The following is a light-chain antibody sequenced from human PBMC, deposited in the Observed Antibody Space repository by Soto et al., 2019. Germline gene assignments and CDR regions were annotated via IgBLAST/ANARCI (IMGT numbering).Light chain of an antibody. Sequence: DIVMTQSPDSLAVSLGERATINCKSSQSVLYSSNNKNYLAWYQQKPGQPPKLLIYWASTRESGVPDRFSGSGSGTEFTLTISSLPAEDVPVYYCQEYYRTPLTFGGGTKVEIK. CDR3: QEYYRTPLT. CDR1: QSVLYSSNNKNY. V-gene: IGKV4-1*01. CDR2: WAS. J-gene: IGKJ4*01.